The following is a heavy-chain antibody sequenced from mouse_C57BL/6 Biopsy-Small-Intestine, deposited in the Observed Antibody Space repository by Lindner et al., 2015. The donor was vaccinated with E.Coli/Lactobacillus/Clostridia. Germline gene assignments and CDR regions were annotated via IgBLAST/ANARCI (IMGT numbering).Heavy chain of an antibody. V-gene: IGHV1-54*02. J-gene: IGHJ4*01. CDR1: GGTFTNYA. Sequence: SVKVSCKTSGGTFTNYAINWVRQAPGQGLEWMGGIIPISGTTNYAQKFQGRVTITADESTNTAFMELSTLRSGDTAVYYCATPVKYFDFWSGYSPFDYWGQGTLVTVSS. CDR2: IIPISGTT. D-gene: IGHD1-3*01. CDR3: ATPVKYFDFWSGYSPFDY.